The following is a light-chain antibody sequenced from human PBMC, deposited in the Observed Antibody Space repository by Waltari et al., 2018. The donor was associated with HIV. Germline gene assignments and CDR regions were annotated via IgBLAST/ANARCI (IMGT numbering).Light chain of an antibody. CDR2: EVN. Sequence: QSALTQPPPASGSPGQPVNLSCTGTSSDVGGYNYVSWYQQHPGKAPKLMIYEVNKRPSGVPDRFSGSKSGNTASLTVSGLQAEDEADYYCSSYAGSNNRVFGGGTKLTVL. J-gene: IGLJ2*01. CDR3: SSYAGSNNRV. CDR1: SSDVGGYNY. V-gene: IGLV2-8*01.